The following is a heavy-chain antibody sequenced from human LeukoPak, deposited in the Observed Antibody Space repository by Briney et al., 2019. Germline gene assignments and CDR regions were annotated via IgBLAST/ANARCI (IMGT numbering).Heavy chain of an antibody. Sequence: GGSLRLSCAASGFAFSRYWMHWVSHAPGKGLVWVSRINSDGRSAVYADSVKGRFTISRDNAKNTLYLQMDSLRAEDTAVYYCTRVSTTDDYWGQGTLVTVSS. CDR3: TRVSTTDDY. CDR2: INSDGRSA. CDR1: GFAFSRYW. V-gene: IGHV3-74*01. J-gene: IGHJ4*02. D-gene: IGHD2/OR15-2a*01.